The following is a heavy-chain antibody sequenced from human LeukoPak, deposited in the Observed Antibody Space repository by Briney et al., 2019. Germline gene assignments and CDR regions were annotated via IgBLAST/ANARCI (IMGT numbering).Heavy chain of an antibody. CDR2: ISSSSSYI. V-gene: IGHV3-21*01. D-gene: IGHD6-19*01. CDR3: ASVSGSGWYGSH. Sequence: PGGSLRLSCAASGFAFSTYNMNWVRQAPGKGLEWVSSISSSSSYIYYADSVKGRFTISRDNAKNSLYLQMNSLRAEDTAVYYCASVSGSGWYGSHWGQGTLVTVSS. CDR1: GFAFSTYN. J-gene: IGHJ4*02.